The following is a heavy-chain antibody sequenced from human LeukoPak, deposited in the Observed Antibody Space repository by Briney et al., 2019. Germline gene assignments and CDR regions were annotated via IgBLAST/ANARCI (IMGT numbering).Heavy chain of an antibody. D-gene: IGHD2-2*01. CDR1: GFTLSSYA. CDR3: ARLGTRYCTSTSCHSQFDF. CDR2: ISDTGNT. J-gene: IGHJ4*02. Sequence: GGSLRLSCAASGFTLSSYAMSWVRQAPGKGLEWVSAISDTGNTYHADSVKGRFTISRDNAKNSLYLQMNSLRAEDTALYYCARLGTRYCTSTSCHSQFDFWGQGTLVTVSS. V-gene: IGHV3-23*01.